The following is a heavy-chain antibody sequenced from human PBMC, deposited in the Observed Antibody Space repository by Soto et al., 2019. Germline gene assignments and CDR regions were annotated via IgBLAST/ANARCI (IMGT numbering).Heavy chain of an antibody. CDR3: AKDQANYYDSSGYYYYYGMDV. J-gene: IGHJ6*02. CDR2: ISYAGSNK. V-gene: IGHV3-30*18. D-gene: IGHD3-22*01. Sequence: VAVISYAGSNKYYADSVKGRFTISRDNSKNTLYLQMNSLRAEDTAVYYCAKDQANYYDSSGYYYYYGMDVWGQGTTVTVSS.